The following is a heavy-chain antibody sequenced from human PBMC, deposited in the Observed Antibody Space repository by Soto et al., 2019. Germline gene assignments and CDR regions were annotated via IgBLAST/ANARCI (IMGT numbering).Heavy chain of an antibody. CDR3: GRESGETWYYEAA. Sequence: SETLSLTCTVSGGSISSYRRSRIRQPAGKGLEWLGRLNNYGNTLYTPSLERLVTVSVDTSRNQFFLTLRSVTAADSAVYHGGRESGETWYYEAACGQGTRVTVS. J-gene: IGHJ5*02. CDR1: GGSISSYR. V-gene: IGHV4-4*07. CDR2: LNNYGNT. D-gene: IGHD1-7*01.